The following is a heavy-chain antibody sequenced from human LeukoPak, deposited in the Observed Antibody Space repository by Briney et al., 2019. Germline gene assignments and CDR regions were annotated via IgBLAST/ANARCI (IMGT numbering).Heavy chain of an antibody. V-gene: IGHV1-24*01. CDR1: GYTFTGYY. D-gene: IGHD5-18*01. CDR3: ATGSGYSYGLDY. CDR2: FDPEDGET. J-gene: IGHJ4*02. Sequence: ASVKVSCKASGYTFTGYYMHWVRQAPGKGLEWMGGFDPEDGETIYAQKFQGRVTMTEDTSTDTAYMELSSLRSEDTAVYYCATGSGYSYGLDYWGQGTLVTVSS.